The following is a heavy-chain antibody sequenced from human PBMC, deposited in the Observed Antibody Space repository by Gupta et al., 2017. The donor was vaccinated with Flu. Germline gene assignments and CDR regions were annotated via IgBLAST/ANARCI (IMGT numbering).Heavy chain of an antibody. Sequence: QATGKGLEWVSAIGTAGDTYYPGSVKGRFTISRENAKNSLYLQMNSLRAGDTAVYYCARDTTAAGRYWYFDLWGRGTLVTVSS. CDR3: ARDTTAAGRYWYFDL. D-gene: IGHD6-13*01. J-gene: IGHJ2*01. V-gene: IGHV3-13*01. CDR2: IGTAGDT.